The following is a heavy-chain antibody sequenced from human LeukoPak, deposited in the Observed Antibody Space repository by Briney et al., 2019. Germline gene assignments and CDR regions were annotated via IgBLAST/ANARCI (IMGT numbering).Heavy chain of an antibody. CDR3: ARALGVGPGEYFHH. J-gene: IGHJ1*01. D-gene: IGHD3-10*01. V-gene: IGHV3-7*01. CDR1: GFTFFSSW. CDR2: TNQDGSEK. Sequence: PGGSLRLSSALPGFTFFSSWISRVRQAPGRGLEWVANTNQDGSEKYYLESVRGRFTISRDNAKNSLYLHMNSLRAEDTAVYYCARALGVGPGEYFHHWGQGTLVTVSS.